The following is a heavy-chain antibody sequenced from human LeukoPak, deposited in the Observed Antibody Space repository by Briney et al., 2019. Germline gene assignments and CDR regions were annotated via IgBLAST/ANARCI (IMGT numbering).Heavy chain of an antibody. Sequence: SETLSLTCTVSGAPIRTYYWDCIRQAPGKGLEWIGCISDSGTTYYNPALKSRVTISLDTSKNHCSLKLTSVTAADTAVYFCTKGYYEPFDYWGQGMMVTVSS. CDR2: ISDSGTT. V-gene: IGHV4-59*01. CDR1: GAPIRTYY. D-gene: IGHD3-22*01. CDR3: TKGYYEPFDY. J-gene: IGHJ4*02.